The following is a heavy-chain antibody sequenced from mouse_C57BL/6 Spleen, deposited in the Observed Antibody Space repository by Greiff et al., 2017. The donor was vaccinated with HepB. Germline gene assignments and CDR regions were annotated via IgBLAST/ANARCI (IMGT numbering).Heavy chain of an antibody. J-gene: IGHJ4*01. CDR1: GFTFSDAW. Sequence: EVKLMESGGGLVQPGGSMKLSCAASGFTFSDAWMDWVRQSPEKGLEWVAEIRNKANHHATYYAESVKGRFTISRDDSKSSVYLQMNSVRAEDTGIYYCTSTMVTTGYAMDDWGQGTSVTVSS. CDR2: IRNKANHHAT. V-gene: IGHV6-6*01. D-gene: IGHD2-2*01. CDR3: TSTMVTTGYAMDD.